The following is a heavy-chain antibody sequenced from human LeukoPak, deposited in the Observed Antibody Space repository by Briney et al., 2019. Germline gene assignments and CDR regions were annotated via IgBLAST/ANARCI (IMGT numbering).Heavy chain of an antibody. J-gene: IGHJ4*02. CDR1: GLALRNYH. V-gene: IGHV3-69-1*02. CDR2: IHETGDS. Sequence: PGGSLRLSCVGSGLALRNYHVTWVRQAPGKGLEWVADIHETGDSHYADSVKGRFTISRENAKNSVYLQMNSLRADDTAVYYCAVTGRWGQGTLVAVSS. CDR3: AVTGR.